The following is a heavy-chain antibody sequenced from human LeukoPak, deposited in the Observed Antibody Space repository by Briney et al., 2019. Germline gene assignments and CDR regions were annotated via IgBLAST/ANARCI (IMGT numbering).Heavy chain of an antibody. V-gene: IGHV3-21*01. Sequence: PGVSLRLSCAAAGFTFSSYSMNWVRQAPGKGLEWVSSISSSSSYIYYADSVKGRFTISRDNAKNSMYLQMNSLRAEDTVVYYCARDQGITMVRGLNPYYYYYMDVRGKGPTVTVSS. D-gene: IGHD3-10*01. J-gene: IGHJ6*03. CDR2: ISSSSSYI. CDR1: GFTFSSYS. CDR3: ARDQGITMVRGLNPYYYYYMDV.